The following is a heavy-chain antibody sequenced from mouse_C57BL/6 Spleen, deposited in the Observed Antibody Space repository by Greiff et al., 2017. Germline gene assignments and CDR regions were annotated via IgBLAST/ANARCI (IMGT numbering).Heavy chain of an antibody. CDR3: ARRAQSAITTVVEDYAMDY. D-gene: IGHD1-1*01. CDR2: IYWDDDK. CDR1: GFSLSTSGMG. Sequence: QVTLKESGPGILQSSQTLSLTCSFSGFSLSTSGMGVSWIRQPSGKGLEWLAHIYWDDDKRYNPSLKSRLTISKDTARNQVFLKITSVDTADTATYYCARRAQSAITTVVEDYAMDYWGQGTSVTVSS. V-gene: IGHV8-12*01. J-gene: IGHJ4*01.